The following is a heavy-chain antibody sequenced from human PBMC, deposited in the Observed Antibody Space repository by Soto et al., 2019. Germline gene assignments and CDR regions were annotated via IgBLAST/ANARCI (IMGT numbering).Heavy chain of an antibody. Sequence: QVQLVQSGAEVKKSGASVKVSCKASGYTFTGYYIHWVRQAPGQGPEWMGEISPNSGGTKYAQRFQGRVTMTRDTSITTVYMELSNLSPDDTAVYYCRKGRSGDVGVFYWGQGTLVTVYS. V-gene: IGHV1-2*02. CDR3: RKGRSGDVGVFY. CDR2: ISPNSGGT. CDR1: GYTFTGYY. J-gene: IGHJ4*02. D-gene: IGHD1-26*01.